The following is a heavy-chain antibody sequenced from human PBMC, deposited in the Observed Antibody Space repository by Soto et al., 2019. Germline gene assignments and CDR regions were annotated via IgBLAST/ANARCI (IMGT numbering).Heavy chain of an antibody. CDR3: TRDRGFCMEV. CDR1: GGSISGGRYY. Sequence: QVPRQESGPGLVKPSQTLSLTCNVSGGSISGGRYYWNWIRQHPGKGLEWSGNIYDNGITYYNPSLTSRVIISEDTSKNQFSLRLSSVTAADTAVYYCTRDRGFCMEVWGQGTTVTVSS. J-gene: IGHJ6*02. V-gene: IGHV4-31*03. CDR2: IYDNGIT.